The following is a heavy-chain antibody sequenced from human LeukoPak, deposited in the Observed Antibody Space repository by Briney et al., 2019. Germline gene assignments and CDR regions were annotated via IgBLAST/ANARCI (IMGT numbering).Heavy chain of an antibody. V-gene: IGHV3-30-3*01. Sequence: TGGSLRLSCAASGFTFSSYAMHWVRQAPGKGLEWVAVISYDGSNKYYADSVKGRFTISRDNSKNTLYLQMNSLRAEDTAVYYCARDLCTVTTCDNWFDPWGQGTLVTVSS. CDR1: GFTFSSYA. J-gene: IGHJ5*02. D-gene: IGHD4-17*01. CDR3: ARDLCTVTTCDNWFDP. CDR2: ISYDGSNK.